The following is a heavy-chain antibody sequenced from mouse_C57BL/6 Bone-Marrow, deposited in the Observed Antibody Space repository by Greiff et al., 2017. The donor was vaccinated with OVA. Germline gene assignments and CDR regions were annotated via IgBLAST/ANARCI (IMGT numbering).Heavy chain of an antibody. CDR3: ARIYYGGDY. Sequence: EVQLVESGGGLVKPGGSLKLSCAASGFTFSDYGMHWVRQAPEKGLEWVAYISSGSSTIYYADTVKGRFTISRDNAKNTLFLQMTSLRSEDTAMYYCARIYYGGDYWGQGTSVTVSS. J-gene: IGHJ4*01. CDR2: ISSGSSTI. CDR1: GFTFSDYG. D-gene: IGHD2-1*01. V-gene: IGHV5-17*01.